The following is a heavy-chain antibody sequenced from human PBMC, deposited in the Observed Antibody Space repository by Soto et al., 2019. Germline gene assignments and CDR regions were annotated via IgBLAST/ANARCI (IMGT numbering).Heavy chain of an antibody. CDR3: ARYHFNDYAFDS. Sequence: GGSLRLSCVASGFTFSSYAMSWVRQAPGKGLEWVANIREDESETYYVDSVEGRFTISRDNAKNSLYLQMNSLVVEDTATYYCARYHFNDYAFDSWGQGTPVTVSS. CDR1: GFTFSSYA. D-gene: IGHD4-17*01. J-gene: IGHJ4*02. V-gene: IGHV3-7*04. CDR2: IREDESET.